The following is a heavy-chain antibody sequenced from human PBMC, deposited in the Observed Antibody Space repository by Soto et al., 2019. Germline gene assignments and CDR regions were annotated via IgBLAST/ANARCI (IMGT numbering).Heavy chain of an antibody. CDR2: INYSGNT. Sequence: LSLTCTVSGGSLSSSPYYWGWIRRPPGKGLEFIGSINYSGNTYYSPSLKSRVTLSVDTSKNQFSLKVTSVTATDTGLYYCSRRAPEGLDPWGQGTMVTVYS. V-gene: IGHV4-39*01. CDR3: SRRAPEGLDP. J-gene: IGHJ5*02. CDR1: GGSLSSSPYY.